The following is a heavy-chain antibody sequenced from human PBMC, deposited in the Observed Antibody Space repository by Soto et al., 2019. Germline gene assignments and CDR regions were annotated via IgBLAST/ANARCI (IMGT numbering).Heavy chain of an antibody. J-gene: IGHJ6*02. V-gene: IGHV3-48*02. Sequence: EVQLVESGGGLVQPGGSLRLSCAASGFTFSSYSMNWVRQAPGKGLEWVSYISSSSSTIYYADSVKGRFTISRDNAKKSLYLQMNSLRDEDTDVYYCARDSPSRYGGVYGGMDVWGQGTTVTVSS. D-gene: IGHD4-17*01. CDR3: ARDSPSRYGGVYGGMDV. CDR1: GFTFSSYS. CDR2: ISSSSSTI.